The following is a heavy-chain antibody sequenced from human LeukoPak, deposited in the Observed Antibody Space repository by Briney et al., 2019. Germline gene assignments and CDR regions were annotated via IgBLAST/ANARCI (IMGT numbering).Heavy chain of an antibody. Sequence: GRSLRLSCAASGFTFSSYGMHWVRQAPGKGLEWVAVISYDGSNKYYADSVKGRFTISRDNSKNTLYLQMNSLRAEDTAVYYCAKGELWEYQSQFDYWGQGTLVSVSS. CDR1: GFTFSSYG. V-gene: IGHV3-30*18. CDR2: ISYDGSNK. D-gene: IGHD2-2*01. CDR3: AKGELWEYQSQFDY. J-gene: IGHJ4*02.